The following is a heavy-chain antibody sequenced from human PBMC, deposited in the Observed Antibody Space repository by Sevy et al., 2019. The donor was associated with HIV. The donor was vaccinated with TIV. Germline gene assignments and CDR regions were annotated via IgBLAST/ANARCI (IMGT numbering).Heavy chain of an antibody. CDR2: IKEDGTDE. D-gene: IGHD2-21*01. CDR3: ARALADCGGFHFSA. CDR1: GFTFSTYW. V-gene: IGHV3-7*01. Sequence: GGSLRLSCAASGFTFSTYWMTWVRQAPGKGLEWVANIKEDGTDEEYVDSVKGRFTISRDNAKKTLYLRLDSLRAEDTAVYFCARALADCGGFHFSAWGQGTLVTVSS. J-gene: IGHJ5*02.